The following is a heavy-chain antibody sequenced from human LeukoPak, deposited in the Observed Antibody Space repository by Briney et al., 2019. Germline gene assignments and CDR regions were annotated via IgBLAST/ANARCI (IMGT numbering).Heavy chain of an antibody. CDR1: GGSISGYY. J-gene: IGHJ4*02. Sequence: SETLSLTCTVSGGSISGYYRSWIRQPPGKGLEWIGYIYYRGSTNYNPSLKSRVTISVDTSKNQFSLKLSSVTAADTAVYYCARADYDSSAYYYNFDYWGQGTLVTVSS. CDR3: ARADYDSSAYYYNFDY. V-gene: IGHV4-59*01. CDR2: IYYRGST. D-gene: IGHD3-22*01.